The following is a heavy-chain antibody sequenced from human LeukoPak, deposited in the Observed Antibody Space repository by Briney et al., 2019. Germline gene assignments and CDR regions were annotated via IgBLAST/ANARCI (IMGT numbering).Heavy chain of an antibody. CDR2: IIPIFGTA. CDR1: GGTFRSYA. J-gene: IGHJ4*02. Sequence: SVKVSCKASGGTFRSYAISWVRQAPGQGLEWMGGIIPIFGTANYAQKFQGRVTITTDESTSTAYMELSSLRSEDTAVYYCARVRGCSSTSCYRLSHFDYWGQGTLVTVSS. CDR3: ARVRGCSSTSCYRLSHFDY. V-gene: IGHV1-69*05. D-gene: IGHD2-2*01.